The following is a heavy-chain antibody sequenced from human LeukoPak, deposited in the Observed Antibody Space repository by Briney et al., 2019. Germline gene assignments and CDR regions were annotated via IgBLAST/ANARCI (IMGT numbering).Heavy chain of an antibody. CDR2: ISGSGDNT. D-gene: IGHD3-22*01. CDR3: AKRDCYDSSTYRPLIDC. V-gene: IGHV3-23*01. CDR1: GFTFGTYV. Sequence: GGSLRLSCAASGFTFGTYVMTWVRQAPGKGLEWVSGISGSGDNTLYADSVKGRFTISRDNSKSTLFLQMNSLRAEDTAVYYCAKRDCYDSSTYRPLIDCWGQGALVTASS. J-gene: IGHJ4*02.